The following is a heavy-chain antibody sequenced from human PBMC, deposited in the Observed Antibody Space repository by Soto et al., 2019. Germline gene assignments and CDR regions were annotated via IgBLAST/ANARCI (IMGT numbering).Heavy chain of an antibody. CDR3: ARDSGFGDHYFDL. J-gene: IGHJ4*02. Sequence: QVQLVESGGGLVKPGGSLRISCADSRFTFSDSYMTWVRQAPGKGLKWVSYINSRSTYTNYADSVKGRFTISRDSAKNSVYLQMNSLRAEDTAVYYCARDSGFGDHYFDLLGQGTRVIVSS. CDR1: RFTFSDSY. V-gene: IGHV3-11*06. CDR2: INSRSTYT. D-gene: IGHD3-10*01.